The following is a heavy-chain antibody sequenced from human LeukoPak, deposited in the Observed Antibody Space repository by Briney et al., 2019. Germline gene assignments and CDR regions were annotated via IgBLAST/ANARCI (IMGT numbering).Heavy chain of an antibody. CDR3: ARDFRYYGSGSYVYYYYYMDV. V-gene: IGHV1-69*06. CDR2: VIPIFGTT. J-gene: IGHJ6*03. Sequence: WASVKVSCKASGGTFSSYAISWVRQAPGQGLEWMGGVIPIFGTTNYAQKFQDRVTITADKSTSTAYMELSSLRSEDTAVYYCARDFRYYGSGSYVYYYYYMDVWGKGTTVTISS. D-gene: IGHD3-10*01. CDR1: GGTFSSYA.